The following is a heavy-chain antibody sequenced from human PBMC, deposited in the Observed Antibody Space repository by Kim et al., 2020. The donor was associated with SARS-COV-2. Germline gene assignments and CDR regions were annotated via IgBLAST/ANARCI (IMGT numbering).Heavy chain of an antibody. CDR3: AKGLSGSGSLIRNWFDP. J-gene: IGHJ5*02. V-gene: IGHV3-9*01. CDR2: ISWNSGSI. Sequence: GGSLRLSCAASGFTFGDYAMHWVRQAPGKGLEWVSGISWNSGSIGYADSVKGRFTISRDNAKNSLYLQMNSLRAEDTALYYCAKGLSGSGSLIRNWFDPWGQGTLVTVSS. CDR1: GFTFGDYA. D-gene: IGHD3-10*01.